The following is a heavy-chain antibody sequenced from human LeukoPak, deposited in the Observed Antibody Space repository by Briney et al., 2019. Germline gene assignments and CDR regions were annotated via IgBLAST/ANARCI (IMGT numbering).Heavy chain of an antibody. CDR1: GGSISSYY. J-gene: IGHJ4*02. Sequence: SETLSLTCTVSGGSISSYYWSWIRQPPGKGLEWIGYIYYSGSTNYNPSLKSRVTISVDTSKNQFSLKLSSVTAADTAVYYCARLGRGYYYDSSGYYYYFDYWGQGTLVTVSS. D-gene: IGHD3-22*01. CDR3: ARLGRGYYYDSSGYYYYFDY. V-gene: IGHV4-59*08. CDR2: IYYSGST.